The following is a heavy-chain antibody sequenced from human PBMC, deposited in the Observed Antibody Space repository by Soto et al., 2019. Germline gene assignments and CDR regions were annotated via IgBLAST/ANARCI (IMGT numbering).Heavy chain of an antibody. CDR3: AKDRGYCSSTSCYEDYFDY. CDR1: GFTFSSYA. J-gene: IGHJ4*02. Sequence: GGSLRLSCAASGFTFSSYAMSWVRQAPGKGLEWVSAISGSGGSTYYADSVKGRFTISRDNSKNTLYLQMNSLRAEDTAVYYCAKDRGYCSSTSCYEDYFDYWGQGTLVTVSS. CDR2: ISGSGGST. V-gene: IGHV3-23*01. D-gene: IGHD2-2*01.